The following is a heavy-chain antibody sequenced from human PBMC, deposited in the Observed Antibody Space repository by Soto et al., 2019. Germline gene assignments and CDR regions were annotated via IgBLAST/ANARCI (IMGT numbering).Heavy chain of an antibody. D-gene: IGHD1-7*01. J-gene: IGHJ4*02. CDR3: ARSIPGSTSFDS. CDR1: GFTFSDYY. CDR2: SRDKGNSYST. V-gene: IGHV3-72*01. Sequence: EVHLVESGGGLVQPGGSLRLSCAGSGFTFSDYYIDWVRKAPGKGLEWVGRSRDKGNSYSTDYAASVKGRFTVSRDTSKTSLYLQMNRLKADDTALYFCARSIPGSTSFDSWGQGTLVTVSS.